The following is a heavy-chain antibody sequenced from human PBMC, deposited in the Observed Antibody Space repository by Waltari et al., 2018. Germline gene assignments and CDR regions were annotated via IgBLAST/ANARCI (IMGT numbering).Heavy chain of an antibody. CDR2: IFPGDSDT. CDR1: GYSFTSYW. J-gene: IGHJ5*02. V-gene: IGHV5-51*03. CDR3: AGRTGGGDCYSGWFDP. D-gene: IGHD2-21*01. Sequence: EVQLVQSGAEVKKPGESLKISCKGSGYSFTSYWLGWMRTMPGQGLEWMGIIFPGDSDTRYRPAFQVQGTISSDKAISTAYLQLSGLKASDTAMYYCAGRTGGGDCYSGWFDPWGQGTLVTVSS.